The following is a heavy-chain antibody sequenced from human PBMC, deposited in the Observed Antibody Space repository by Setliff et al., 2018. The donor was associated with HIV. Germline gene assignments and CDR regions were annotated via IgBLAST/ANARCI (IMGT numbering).Heavy chain of an antibody. J-gene: IGHJ6*02. Sequence: PSETLSLTCAVSGYSISSGYYWGWIRQPPGKGLEWIGSIYYRGSTYYNPSLKSRVTISVDTSKNQISLKLSSVTAADTAVYYCARDGDYNYYGMDVWGQGTTVTVSS. V-gene: IGHV4-38-2*02. CDR1: GYSISSGYY. D-gene: IGHD4-17*01. CDR3: ARDGDYNYYGMDV. CDR2: IYYRGST.